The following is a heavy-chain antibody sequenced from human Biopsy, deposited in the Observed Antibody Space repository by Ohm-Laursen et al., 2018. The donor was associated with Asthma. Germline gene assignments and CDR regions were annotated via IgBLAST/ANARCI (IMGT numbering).Heavy chain of an antibody. CDR3: ARVASYGDLYFGIDV. J-gene: IGHJ6*02. D-gene: IGHD4-17*01. CDR1: GAYIGSRDHH. V-gene: IGHV4-30-4*01. CDR2: VFWSGTT. Sequence: SQTLSLTCAVGGAYIGSRDHHWSWIRQSPGTSLEWIGFVFWSGTTHYNQSLERRLSISIDTTRNEFSITLRSVTAADTAVYFCARVASYGDLYFGIDVWGPGTTVSVS.